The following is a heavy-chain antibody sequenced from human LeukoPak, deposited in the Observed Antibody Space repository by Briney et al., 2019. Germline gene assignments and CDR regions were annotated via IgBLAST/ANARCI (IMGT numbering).Heavy chain of an antibody. J-gene: IGHJ4*02. Sequence: GESLKISCKASGYTFINYWIGWVRQMPGKGLEWIGRIDPRDSDTKYSPSFEGQVAMSVDKSVTTAYLQWSSLKSSDTAFYYCARRPPFLVAETGSDYFDLWGEGTLVTVSS. CDR1: GYTFINYW. CDR3: ARRPPFLVAETGSDYFDL. D-gene: IGHD6-19*01. CDR2: IDPRDSDT. V-gene: IGHV5-51*01.